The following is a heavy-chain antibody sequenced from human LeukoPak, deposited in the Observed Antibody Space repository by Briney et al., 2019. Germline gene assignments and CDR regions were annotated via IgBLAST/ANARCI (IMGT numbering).Heavy chain of an antibody. CDR3: AKDGGRAATETFDY. CDR2: ISGSGGST. J-gene: IGHJ4*02. V-gene: IGHV3-23*01. Sequence: PGGSLRLSCAASGFTFSSYAMSWVRQAPGKGLEWVSAISGSGGSTYYADSVKGRFTISRDNAKNSLYLQMNSLRAEDTALYYCAKDGGRAATETFDYWGQGTLVTVSS. D-gene: IGHD4-17*01. CDR1: GFTFSSYA.